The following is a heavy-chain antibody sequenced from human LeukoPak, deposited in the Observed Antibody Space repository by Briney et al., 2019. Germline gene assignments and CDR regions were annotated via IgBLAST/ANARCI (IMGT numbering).Heavy chain of an antibody. CDR2: ISGSGGST. Sequence: GGSLRLSCAASGFTFNSYAMSWVRQAPGKGLEWVSAISGSGGSTYYADSVKGRFTISRDNSKNTLYLQMNSLRAEDTAVYYCAKGDYYDSSGYSYWGQGTLVTVSS. V-gene: IGHV3-23*01. D-gene: IGHD3-22*01. CDR1: GFTFNSYA. J-gene: IGHJ4*02. CDR3: AKGDYYDSSGYSY.